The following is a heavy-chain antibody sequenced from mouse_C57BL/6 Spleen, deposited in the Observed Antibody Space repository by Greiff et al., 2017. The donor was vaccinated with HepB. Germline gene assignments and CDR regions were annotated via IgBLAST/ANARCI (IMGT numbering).Heavy chain of an antibody. Sequence: VQLQQSGPELVKPGASVKISCKASGYTFTDYYMNWVKQSHGKSLEWIGDINPNNGGTSYNQKFKGKATLTVDKSSSTAYMELRSLTSEDSAVYYCARSTTVVAYYYAMDYWGQGTSVTVSS. CDR1: GYTFTDYY. CDR2: INPNNGGT. CDR3: ARSTTVVAYYYAMDY. V-gene: IGHV1-26*01. D-gene: IGHD1-1*01. J-gene: IGHJ4*01.